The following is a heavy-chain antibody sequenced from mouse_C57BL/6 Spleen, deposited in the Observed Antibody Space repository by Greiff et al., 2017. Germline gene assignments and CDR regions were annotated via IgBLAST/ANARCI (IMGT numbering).Heavy chain of an antibody. J-gene: IGHJ4*01. CDR2: IYPGGGYT. CDR1: GYTFTNYW. V-gene: IGHV1-63*01. D-gene: IGHD1-1*01. Sequence: VQLQQSGAELVRPGTSVKMSCKASGYTFTNYWIGWAKQRPGHGLEWIGDIYPGGGYTNYNEKFKGKATLTADKSSSTAYMQFSSLTSEDSAIYYCARRRGSSYDAMDYWGQGTSVTVSS. CDR3: ARRRGSSYDAMDY.